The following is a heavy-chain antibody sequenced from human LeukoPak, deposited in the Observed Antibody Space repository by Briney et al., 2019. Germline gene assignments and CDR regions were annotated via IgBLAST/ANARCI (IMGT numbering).Heavy chain of an antibody. Sequence: SETLSLTCTVSGGSISSGDYYWSWIRQPPGKGLEWIGYIYYSGSTNYNPSLKSRVTISVDTSKNQFPLKLSSVTAADTAVYYCARDKGIVGAQGIWGQGTMVTVSS. D-gene: IGHD1-26*01. J-gene: IGHJ3*02. CDR1: GGSISSGDYY. CDR3: ARDKGIVGAQGI. V-gene: IGHV4-61*08. CDR2: IYYSGST.